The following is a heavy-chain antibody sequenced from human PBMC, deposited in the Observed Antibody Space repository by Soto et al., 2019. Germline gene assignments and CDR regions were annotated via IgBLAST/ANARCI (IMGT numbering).Heavy chain of an antibody. V-gene: IGHV4-34*01. CDR1: GGAVNGYY. CDR2: INHTGGT. J-gene: IGHJ5*02. Sequence: SETLSLTCAVYGGAVNGYYWNWIRQPPGKGLEWIAEINHTGGTHYNPSLKSRVTMSVDTSKNQFSLRLSSVTAADMAIYYCATRITVFGLLIPPFDPWGQGTQVTVSS. D-gene: IGHD3-3*01. CDR3: ATRITVFGLLIPPFDP.